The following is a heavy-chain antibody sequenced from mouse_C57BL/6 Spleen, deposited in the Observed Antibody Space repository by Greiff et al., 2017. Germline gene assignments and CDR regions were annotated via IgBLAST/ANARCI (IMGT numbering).Heavy chain of an antibody. V-gene: IGHV1-53*01. D-gene: IGHD1-1*02. Sequence: QVQLQQPGTELVKPGASVKLSCKASGYTFTSYWMHWVKQRPGQGLEWIGNINPSNGGTNYNEKFKSKATLTVDKSSSTAYMQLSSLASEDSAVYYCAREEGGGGYPDYWGQGTTLTVSS. CDR2: INPSNGGT. J-gene: IGHJ2*01. CDR3: AREEGGGGYPDY. CDR1: GYTFTSYW.